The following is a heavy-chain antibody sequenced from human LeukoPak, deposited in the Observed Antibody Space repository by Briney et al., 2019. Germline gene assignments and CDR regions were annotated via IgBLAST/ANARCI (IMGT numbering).Heavy chain of an antibody. CDR2: IYYSGST. CDR1: GGSISSYY. V-gene: IGHV4-59*01. J-gene: IGHJ4*02. D-gene: IGHD2-15*01. CDR3: ARETCSGGSCYLLDY. Sequence: PSETLSLTCTVSGGSISSYYWNWIRQPPGKGLEWIGYIYYSGSTNYNPSLKSRITISVDTSKNQIFLKLSSVTAAAPAVYYCARETCSGGSCYLLDYWGQGTLVTVSS.